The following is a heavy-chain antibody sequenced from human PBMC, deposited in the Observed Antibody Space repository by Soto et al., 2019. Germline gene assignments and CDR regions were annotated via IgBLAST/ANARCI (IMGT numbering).Heavy chain of an antibody. V-gene: IGHV4-31*03. CDR1: GGSITTGGYY. CDR3: ARTKCSGGSCYSWSLDY. D-gene: IGHD2-15*01. CDR2: RYYSEST. J-gene: IGHJ4*02. Sequence: TLSLTCTVSGGSITTGGYYWSWIRQLPGKGLEWIGHRYYSESTYYNPSLKSRVSISLDTSKNQFSLRLSFVTAADTAMYYCARTKCSGGSCYSWSLDYWGQGTPVTVSS.